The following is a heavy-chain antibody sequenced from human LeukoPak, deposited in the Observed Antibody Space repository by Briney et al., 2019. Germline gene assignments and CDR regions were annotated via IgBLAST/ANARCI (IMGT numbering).Heavy chain of an antibody. Sequence: ASVKVSCKASGYTFTGYYMHWVRQAPGQGLEWMGWINPNSGGTNYAQKFQGRVTMTRDTSISTAYMELSRLRSDDTAVYYCAIQFGGSQGEVVYWGQGTLVTVSS. D-gene: IGHD1-26*01. J-gene: IGHJ4*02. CDR2: INPNSGGT. V-gene: IGHV1-2*02. CDR3: AIQFGGSQGEVVY. CDR1: GYTFTGYY.